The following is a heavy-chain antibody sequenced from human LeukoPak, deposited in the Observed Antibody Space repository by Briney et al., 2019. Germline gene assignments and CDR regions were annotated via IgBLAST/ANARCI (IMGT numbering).Heavy chain of an antibody. V-gene: IGHV1-18*01. D-gene: IGHD4-17*01. Sequence: ASVKVSCMASGYTFTSYGINWVRQAPGQGLERMGWISAYNKRNYAQQSQGRATMTTHTSTSTAYMELRNLRSDDTAVYYCARVSAPPDYGDYVSENWFDPWGQGTLVTVSS. CDR2: ISAYNKR. CDR3: ARVSAPPDYGDYVSENWFDP. J-gene: IGHJ5*02. CDR1: GYTFTSYG.